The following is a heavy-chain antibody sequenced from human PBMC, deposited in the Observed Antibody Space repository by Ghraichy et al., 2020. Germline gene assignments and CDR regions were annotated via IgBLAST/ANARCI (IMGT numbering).Heavy chain of an antibody. V-gene: IGHV3-23*01. CDR1: GFTFSSYA. J-gene: IGHJ4*02. Sequence: GGSLRLACAASGFTFSSYAMSWVRQAPGKGLEWVSAICGRGGSTYYADSVKGRFTISRDNSKNTLYLQMNSLRAEDTAVYYCAKDSAYSKKPDYFDYWGQGPLVTVSS. CDR3: AKDSAYSKKPDYFDY. D-gene: IGHD4-11*01. CDR2: ICGRGGST.